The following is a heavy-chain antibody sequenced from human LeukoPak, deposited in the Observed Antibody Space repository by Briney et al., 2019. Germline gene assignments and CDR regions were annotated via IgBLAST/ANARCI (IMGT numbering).Heavy chain of an antibody. CDR2: IIPIFGTA. V-gene: IGHV1-69*13. J-gene: IGHJ3*02. D-gene: IGHD1-1*01. CDR3: ARGSTGTLDAFDI. Sequence: AASVKVSCKASGGTFSSYAISWVRQAPGQGLEWMGGIIPIFGTANYAQKFQGRVTITADESTSTAYMELSSLRSEDTAVYYCARGSTGTLDAFDIWGQGTMVTVSS. CDR1: GGTFSSYA.